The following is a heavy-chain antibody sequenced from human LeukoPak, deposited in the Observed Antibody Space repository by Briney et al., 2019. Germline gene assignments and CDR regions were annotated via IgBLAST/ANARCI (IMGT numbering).Heavy chain of an antibody. Sequence: GGSLRLSCAASGFTFSSYAMHWVRQAPGKGLEWVAVISYDRSITYYADSVKGRFTISRDNSKNTLYLQMNSLRAEDTAVYYCARVHYDILTGPHFDYWGQGTLVTVSS. J-gene: IGHJ4*02. CDR2: ISYDRSIT. CDR1: GFTFSSYA. CDR3: ARVHYDILTGPHFDY. D-gene: IGHD3-9*01. V-gene: IGHV3-30*14.